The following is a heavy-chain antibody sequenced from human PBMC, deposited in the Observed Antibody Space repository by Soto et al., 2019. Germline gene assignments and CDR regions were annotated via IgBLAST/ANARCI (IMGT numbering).Heavy chain of an antibody. J-gene: IGHJ6*01. V-gene: IGHV3-33*01. CDR2: IWYDGSNK. CDR3: AREAAAFLERLPNVGRGV. D-gene: IGHD3-3*01. CDR1: GFTFRSYG. Sequence: GGSLRLSCAASGFTFRSYGMHWVRQAPGKELEAVAAIWYDGSNKYYADSVKGRFTISRDNSKNTLYLQMNSLRDEDKAVYYCAREAAAFLERLPNVGRGVWQQGTRVTVAS.